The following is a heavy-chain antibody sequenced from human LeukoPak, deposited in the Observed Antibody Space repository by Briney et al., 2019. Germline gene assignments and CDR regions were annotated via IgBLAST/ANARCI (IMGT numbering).Heavy chain of an antibody. D-gene: IGHD4-17*01. J-gene: IGHJ4*02. Sequence: GGSLRLSCAASGFTFSSYAMSWVRQAPGKGLEWVSAISGSGGSTYYADSVKGRFTISRDNSKNTLYLQMNSLRAEDTAVYYCAREEDNSDQYLREDYWGQGTLVTVSS. V-gene: IGHV3-23*01. CDR1: GFTFSSYA. CDR3: AREEDNSDQYLREDY. CDR2: ISGSGGST.